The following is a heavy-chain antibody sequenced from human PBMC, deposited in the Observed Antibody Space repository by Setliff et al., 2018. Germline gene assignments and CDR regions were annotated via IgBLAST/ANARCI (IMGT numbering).Heavy chain of an antibody. D-gene: IGHD3-16*01. CDR3: ARDYQGGWFDP. V-gene: IGHV4-59*01. J-gene: IGHJ5*02. Sequence: SETLSLTCTISGGFTSSFYWSWIRQAPGKGLEWIGYVDHSGSTNFSPSLKSRGTISVDTFKTQVSLTLRSVTAADTAVYYCARDYQGGWFDPWGPGTLVTVSS. CDR2: VDHSGST. CDR1: GGFTSSFY.